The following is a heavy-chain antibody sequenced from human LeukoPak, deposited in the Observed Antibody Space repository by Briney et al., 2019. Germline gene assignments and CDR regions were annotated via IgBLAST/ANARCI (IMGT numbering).Heavy chain of an antibody. J-gene: IGHJ5*02. CDR2: ISAYNGNT. V-gene: IGHV1-18*01. CDR3: ARAVYYYDSSQNWFDP. CDR1: GYTFTSYG. Sequence: ASVKVSCKASGYTFTSYGISWVRQAPGQGLEWMGWISAYNGNTNYAQKLQGRVTMTTDTSTSTAYMELRSLRSDDTAVYYCARAVYYYDSSQNWFDPWGQGTLVTVSS. D-gene: IGHD3-22*01.